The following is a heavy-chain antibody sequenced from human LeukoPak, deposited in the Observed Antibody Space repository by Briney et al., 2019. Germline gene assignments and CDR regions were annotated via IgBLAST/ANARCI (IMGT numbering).Heavy chain of an antibody. V-gene: IGHV4-59*11. CDR3: ARGRLGCYVPGYYFDY. CDR1: GGSISSHY. J-gene: IGHJ4*02. Sequence: SETLSLTCTVSGGSISSHYWSWIRQPPGKGLEWIGYIYYSGSTNYNPSLKSRVTISVDTSKNQFSLKLSSVTAADTAVYYCARGRLGCYVPGYYFDYLGPGTL. D-gene: IGHD2-15*01. CDR2: IYYSGST.